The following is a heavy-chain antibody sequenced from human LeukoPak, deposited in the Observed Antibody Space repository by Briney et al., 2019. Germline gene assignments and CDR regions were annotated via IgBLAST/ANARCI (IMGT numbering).Heavy chain of an antibody. V-gene: IGHV4-59*08. Sequence: SETLSLTCTVSGGSISSYYWSWIRQPPGKGLEWIGYIYYSGSTNYNPSLKSRVTISVDTSKNQFSLKLSPVTAADTAVYYCARHQSYGSGSKYYYYGMDVWGQGTTVTVSS. D-gene: IGHD3-10*01. J-gene: IGHJ6*02. CDR1: GGSISSYY. CDR3: ARHQSYGSGSKYYYYGMDV. CDR2: IYYSGST.